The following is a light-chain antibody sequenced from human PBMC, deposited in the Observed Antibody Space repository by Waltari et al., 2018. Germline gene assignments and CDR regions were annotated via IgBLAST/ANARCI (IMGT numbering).Light chain of an antibody. Sequence: EIEMTQSPATLSVSPGERATLSCRASQSVGDKLAWYQQKPGQATRLLIYTTSIRATGIPARFSGSGSGTEFTLTISSLQSEDFAVYHCQQYNNWPQTFGQGTKVEIK. V-gene: IGKV3-15*01. CDR2: TTS. J-gene: IGKJ1*01. CDR3: QQYNNWPQT. CDR1: QSVGDK.